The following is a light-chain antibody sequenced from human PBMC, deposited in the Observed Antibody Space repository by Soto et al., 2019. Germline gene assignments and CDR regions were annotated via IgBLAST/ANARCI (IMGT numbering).Light chain of an antibody. CDR3: QQSYSTLFT. Sequence: DIQMTQSPSSLSASVGDRVTITCRASQTIIRYLNWYQQKPGRAPNLLIYAASSLQSGVPSRFSGSGSGTECTLTISSLQPEDFATYYCQQSYSTLFTFGPGTKVDIK. CDR2: AAS. J-gene: IGKJ3*01. V-gene: IGKV1-39*01. CDR1: QTIIRY.